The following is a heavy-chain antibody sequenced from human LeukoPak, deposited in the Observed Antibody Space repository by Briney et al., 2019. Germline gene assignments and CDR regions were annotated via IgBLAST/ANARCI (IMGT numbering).Heavy chain of an antibody. CDR3: ALASTVTTWFDP. CDR1: GGTFTSYA. D-gene: IGHD4-17*01. Sequence: ASVKVSCKASGGTFTSYAISWVRQAPGQGLEWMGGIIPIFGTANYAQKFQGRVTITADESTSTAYMELSSLRSDDTAVYYCALASTVTTWFDPWGQGTLVTVSS. J-gene: IGHJ5*02. V-gene: IGHV1-69*13. CDR2: IIPIFGTA.